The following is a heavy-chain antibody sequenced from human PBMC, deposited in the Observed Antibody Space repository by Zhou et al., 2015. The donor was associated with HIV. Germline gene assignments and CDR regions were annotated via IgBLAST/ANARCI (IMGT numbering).Heavy chain of an antibody. D-gene: IGHD3-22*01. J-gene: IGHJ4*02. V-gene: IGHV1-18*01. CDR2: ISAYNGNT. Sequence: QVQLVQSGAEVKKPGASVKVSCKASGYTFTSYGISWVRQAPGQGLEWMGWISAYNGNTNYAQKLQGRVTMTTDTSTSTAYMELRSLRSDDTAVYYCARFYDSSGYYTTALGPFDYWGQGTLVTVSS. CDR3: ARFYDSSGYYTTALGPFDY. CDR1: GYTFTSYG.